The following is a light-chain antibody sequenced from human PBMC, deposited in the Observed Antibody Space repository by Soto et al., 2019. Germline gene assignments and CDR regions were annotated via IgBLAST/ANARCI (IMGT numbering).Light chain of an antibody. CDR1: QSVGSY. CDR3: QQNSNWPPSIT. Sequence: ETVLTQSPGTLSLSPGERATLSCRASQSVGSYLAWYQQKPGQAPRLLIYDTSNRATGIPARFSGSGSGTDFTLTISSLEPEDFAVYYCQQNSNWPPSITFGQGTRLEIK. J-gene: IGKJ5*01. V-gene: IGKV3-11*01. CDR2: DTS.